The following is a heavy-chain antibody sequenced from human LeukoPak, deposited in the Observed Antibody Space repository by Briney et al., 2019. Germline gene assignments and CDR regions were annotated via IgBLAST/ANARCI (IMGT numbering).Heavy chain of an antibody. V-gene: IGHV3-30-3*01. CDR3: ARVLGGVGAIGY. Sequence: PGRSLRLSCAASGFTFSNYAMYWVRQAPGKGLEWVAVISYDGSNKHYADSVKGRSTISRDNSKNTLYLQMNSLRAEDTAVYYCARVLGGVGAIGYWGQGTLVTVSS. D-gene: IGHD1-26*01. CDR1: GFTFSNYA. CDR2: ISYDGSNK. J-gene: IGHJ4*02.